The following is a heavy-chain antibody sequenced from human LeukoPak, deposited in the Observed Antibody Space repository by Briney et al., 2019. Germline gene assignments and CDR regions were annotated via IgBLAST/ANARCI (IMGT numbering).Heavy chain of an antibody. D-gene: IGHD2/OR15-2a*01. CDR3: ARLATNITYNWFDP. CDR1: GYTFTSYY. V-gene: IGHV1-46*01. Sequence: ASVKVSCKASGYTFTSYYIYWVRQAPGQGLEWMRVINPTGGSTSYAQKFQGRVTMTRDMSTSTVYMELSSLRSEDTAVYYCARLATNITYNWFDPWGQGTLVTVSS. J-gene: IGHJ5*02. CDR2: INPTGGST.